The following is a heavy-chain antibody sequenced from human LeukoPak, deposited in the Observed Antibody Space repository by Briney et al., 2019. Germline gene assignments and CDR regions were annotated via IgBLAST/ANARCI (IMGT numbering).Heavy chain of an antibody. D-gene: IGHD3-22*01. CDR3: AHCPLYYYDSSGYYPQYYFDY. V-gene: IGHV2-5*01. J-gene: IGHJ4*02. Sequence: SGPTLLNPTQTLTLTCTFSGFSLSTSEVGVGWIRQPPGKALEWLALIYWNDDKRYSPSLKSRLTITQDTSKNQVVLTMTNMDPVDTATYYCAHCPLYYYDSSGYYPQYYFDYWGQGTLVTVSS. CDR2: IYWNDDK. CDR1: GFSLSTSEVG.